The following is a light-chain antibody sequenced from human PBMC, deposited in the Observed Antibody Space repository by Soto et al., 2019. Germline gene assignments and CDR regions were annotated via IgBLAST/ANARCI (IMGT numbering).Light chain of an antibody. Sequence: QSVLTQPPSASGTPGQWVTISGSGSSSNLGSNSVNWYQQVPGTAPKLLIASDNQRPSGGPDRFSGSQSGTSASLAISGLQSEDEADYHCGAWDDSLNGWVFGGGTKVTVL. V-gene: IGLV1-44*01. CDR1: SSNLGSNS. CDR2: SDN. J-gene: IGLJ3*02. CDR3: GAWDDSLNGWV.